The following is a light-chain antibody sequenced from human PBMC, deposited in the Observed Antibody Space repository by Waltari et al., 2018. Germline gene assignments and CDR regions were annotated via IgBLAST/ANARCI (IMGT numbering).Light chain of an antibody. CDR1: ESVLYSSNNKNQ. V-gene: IGKV4-1*01. J-gene: IGKJ1*01. CDR3: QQYYTTPRT. CDR2: WAS. Sequence: DIVMTQSPESLAVSLGERATINCKSSESVLYSSNNKNQLAWYQQKPGQPPKLLLYWASTRESGVPDRFSGSGSETDFTRTVTSLQAEEVSVYVCQQYYTTPRTFGQGTKVEIK.